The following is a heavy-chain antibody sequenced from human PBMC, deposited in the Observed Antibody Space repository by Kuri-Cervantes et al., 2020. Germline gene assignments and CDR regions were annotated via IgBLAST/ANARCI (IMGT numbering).Heavy chain of an antibody. J-gene: IGHJ1*01. CDR1: GGSVSSGSYY. CDR3: ARGLPTSY. Sequence: GSLRLSCTVSGGSVSSGSYYWNWIRQPPGKGLEWIGEINHSGRTNYNPSLKSRVTISIDTSKNQFSLRLTSVTAADTAVYYCARGLPTSYWGQGTLVTVSS. V-gene: IGHV4-39*07. CDR2: INHSGRT.